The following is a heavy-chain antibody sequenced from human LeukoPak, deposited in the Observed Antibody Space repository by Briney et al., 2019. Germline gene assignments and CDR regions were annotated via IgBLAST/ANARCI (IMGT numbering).Heavy chain of an antibody. CDR1: GHSISNTFY. J-gene: IGHJ1*01. CDR2: IHHSGNRFESGST. CDR3: AKNATSGFFSD. V-gene: IGHV4-39*02. Sequence: SETLSLTCTVSGHSISNTFYWGWIRQSPGKVLEWIGSIHHSGNRFESGSTHYNPSLRSRVSVSADTSKNHFSLRLTSVTAADTAVYFCAKNATSGFFSDWGQGVLVTVSS. D-gene: IGHD2-2*01.